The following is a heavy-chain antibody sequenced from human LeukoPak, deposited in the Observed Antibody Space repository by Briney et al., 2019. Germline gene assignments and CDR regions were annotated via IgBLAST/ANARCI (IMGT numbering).Heavy chain of an antibody. Sequence: PGGSLRLSCAASGFTFSSYSMNWVRQAPGKGLEWVSSISSSSSYIYYADSVKGRFTISRDNAKNSLYLQMNSLRAEDTAVYYCARLRVRGVITKLDYYYGMDVWGQGTTVTVSS. CDR1: GFTFSSYS. D-gene: IGHD3-10*01. J-gene: IGHJ6*02. CDR3: ARLRVRGVITKLDYYYGMDV. V-gene: IGHV3-21*01. CDR2: ISSSSSYI.